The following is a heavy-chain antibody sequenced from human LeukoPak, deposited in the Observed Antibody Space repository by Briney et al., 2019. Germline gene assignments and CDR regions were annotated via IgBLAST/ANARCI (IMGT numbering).Heavy chain of an antibody. Sequence: PSQTLSLTCAVSGGSISSGGYSWSWIRQPPGKGLEWIGYIYHCGSTYYNPSLKSRVTISVDRSKNQFSLKLSSVTAADTAVCYCARGGGYSYGYANWFDPWGQGTLVTVSS. CDR3: ARGGGYSYGYANWFDP. CDR1: GGSISSGGYS. D-gene: IGHD5-18*01. J-gene: IGHJ5*02. V-gene: IGHV4-30-2*01. CDR2: IYHCGST.